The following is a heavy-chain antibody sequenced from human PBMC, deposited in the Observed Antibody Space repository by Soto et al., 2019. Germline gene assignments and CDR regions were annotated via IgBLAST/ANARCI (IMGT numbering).Heavy chain of an antibody. J-gene: IGHJ6*02. CDR1: GGTFSSYA. CDR2: IIPIFGTA. V-gene: IGHV1-69*01. CDR3: ASLNCSGGSCYYSDYYYGMDV. D-gene: IGHD2-15*01. Sequence: QVQLVQSGAEVQKPGSSVKVSCKASGGTFSSYAISWVRQAPGQGLEWMGGIIPIFGTANYAQKFQGRVTITADESTSTAYMELSSLRSEDTAVYYCASLNCSGGSCYYSDYYYGMDVWGQGTTVTVSS.